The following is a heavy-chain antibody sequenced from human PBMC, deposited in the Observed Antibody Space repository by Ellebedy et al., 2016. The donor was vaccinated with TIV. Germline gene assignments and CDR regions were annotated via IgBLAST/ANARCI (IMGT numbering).Heavy chain of an antibody. CDR3: ASRRDAFDS. J-gene: IGHJ4*02. Sequence: GGSLRLSCVASGFTFSRYAMGWVRQAPGKGLEWVSAISDSGVSTYYADSVKGRFTISRDNSKNTLYLQMNSLRADDTAVYYCASRRDAFDSWGQGTLVTVSS. CDR2: ISDSGVST. V-gene: IGHV3-23*01. CDR1: GFTFSRYA.